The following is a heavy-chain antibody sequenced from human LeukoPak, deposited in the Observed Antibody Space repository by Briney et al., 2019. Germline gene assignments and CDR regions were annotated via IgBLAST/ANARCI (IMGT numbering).Heavy chain of an antibody. Sequence: PGGSLRLSCATSGFTFSTYAMSWVRQAPGKGLEWVSGIRGSGDSTYYADSVKGRFTVSRDNSKSTLYLQMNSLTAEDTAVYYCAKMRGQYYHSYYMDAWGKGTTVTVSS. CDR3: AKMRGQYYHSYYMDA. V-gene: IGHV3-23*01. CDR2: IRGSGDST. CDR1: GFTFSTYA. J-gene: IGHJ6*03.